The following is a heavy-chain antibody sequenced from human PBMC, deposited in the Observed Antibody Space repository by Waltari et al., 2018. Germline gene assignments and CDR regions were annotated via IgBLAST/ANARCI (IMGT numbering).Heavy chain of an antibody. CDR2: IYYSGST. CDR1: GGSISSSSDY. CDR3: ASTVYYDSSGWTYYFDY. J-gene: IGHJ4*02. D-gene: IGHD3-22*01. V-gene: IGHV4-39*01. Sequence: QLQLQESGPGLVKPSETLSLTCTVSGGSISSSSDYLGWIRQPPGKGLEWIGSIYYSGSTYYNPSLKSRVTISVDTSKNQFSLKLSSVTAADTAVYYCASTVYYDSSGWTYYFDYWGQGTLVTVSS.